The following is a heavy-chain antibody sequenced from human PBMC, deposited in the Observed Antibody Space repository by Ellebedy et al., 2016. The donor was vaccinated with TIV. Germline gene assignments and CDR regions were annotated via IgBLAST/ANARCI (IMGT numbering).Heavy chain of an antibody. D-gene: IGHD3-10*01. CDR2: IIPIFGTA. J-gene: IGHJ6*02. CDR1: GGTFSSYA. V-gene: IGHV1-69*13. CDR3: ARRYRSTMVRGGMDV. Sequence: ASVKVSCKASGGTFSSYAISWVRQASGQGLEWMGGIIPIFGTANYAQKFQGRVTITADESTSTAYMELSSLRSEDTAVYYCARRYRSTMVRGGMDVWGQGTTVTVSS.